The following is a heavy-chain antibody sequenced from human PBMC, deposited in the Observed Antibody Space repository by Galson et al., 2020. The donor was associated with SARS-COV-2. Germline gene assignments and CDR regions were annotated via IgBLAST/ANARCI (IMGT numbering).Heavy chain of an antibody. J-gene: IGHJ5*02. CDR2: MNPHSGNT. V-gene: IGHV1-8*01. CDR3: ARSYDDFATGFDP. Sequence: ASVKVSCTASGYTFTSYEINWVRQAPGQGLEWMGWMNPHSGNTGYAQKFQGRVTMTRTTSISTAYMELNSLTSEDTAVYYCARSYDDFATGFDPWGQGTLVTVSS. CDR1: GYTFTSYE. D-gene: IGHD4-17*01.